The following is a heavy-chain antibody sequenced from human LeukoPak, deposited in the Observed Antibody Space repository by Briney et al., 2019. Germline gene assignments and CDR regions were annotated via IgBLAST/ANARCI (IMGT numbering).Heavy chain of an antibody. CDR3: ARASGYTNRGVFDY. Sequence: PSETLSLTCTVSGGSISNYYWNWIRQPAGKGLEWIGRIYISGSTNYNPSLKSRVTMSVDTSKNQFSLKVSSVTAADTAVYYCARASGYTNRGVFDYWGQGTLVTVSS. J-gene: IGHJ4*02. D-gene: IGHD5-12*01. CDR1: GGSISNYY. CDR2: IYISGST. V-gene: IGHV4-4*07.